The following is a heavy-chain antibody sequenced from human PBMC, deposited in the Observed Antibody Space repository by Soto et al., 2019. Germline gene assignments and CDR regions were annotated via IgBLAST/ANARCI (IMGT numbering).Heavy chain of an antibody. J-gene: IGHJ6*02. D-gene: IGHD3-3*01. CDR2: VRSKTYDGAA. CDR3: TRDGDFYGFDV. Sequence: EVQLVESGGGLVQPGGSLRLSCAGSGFTSDDFALTWVRQAPGKGLEWLGLVRSKTYDGAAEYAASVKGRFTISRDESTSTAFLQMNRLKTEDTAVYYCTRDGDFYGFDVWGQGTTVTVSS. V-gene: IGHV3-49*04. CDR1: GFTSDDFA.